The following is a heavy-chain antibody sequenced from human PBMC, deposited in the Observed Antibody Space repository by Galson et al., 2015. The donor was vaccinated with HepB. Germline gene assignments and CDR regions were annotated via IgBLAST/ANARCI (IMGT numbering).Heavy chain of an antibody. D-gene: IGHD3-3*01. CDR1: GFSVSATGLP. CDR2: IDWDDDK. CDR3: ARVQAKRFLEWFIDY. V-gene: IGHV2-70*01. J-gene: IGHJ4*02. Sequence: PALVKPTQTLTLTCTLSGFSVSATGLPVSWIRQPPGKALEWLALIDWDDDKYYSTFLKTRLTISKDTSKNQVVLTMTNMDPVDTATYYCARVQAKRFLEWFIDYWGQGTLVTVSS.